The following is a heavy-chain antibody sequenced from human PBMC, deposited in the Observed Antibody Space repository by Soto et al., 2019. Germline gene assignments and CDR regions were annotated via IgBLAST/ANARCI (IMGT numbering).Heavy chain of an antibody. D-gene: IGHD6-19*01. CDR2: LSAYNGNT. CDR3: ARDSIAVAGSGDFDY. CDR1: GYTFTSYG. Sequence: QVQLVQSGAEVKKPGASVKVSCKASGYTFTSYGISWVRQAPGQGLEWMGWLSAYNGNTNYAQKLQGRVTMTTDTSTSTADMELRSLRSDDTAVYYWARDSIAVAGSGDFDYWGQGTLVTVSS. V-gene: IGHV1-18*04. J-gene: IGHJ4*02.